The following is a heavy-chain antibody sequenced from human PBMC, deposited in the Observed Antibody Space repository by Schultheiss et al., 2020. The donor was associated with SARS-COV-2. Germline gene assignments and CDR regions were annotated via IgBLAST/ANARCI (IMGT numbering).Heavy chain of an antibody. V-gene: IGHV3-30*02. Sequence: GESLKISCAASGFIFSNYGMHWVRQAPGKGLEWVAVIWYDGSNKYYADSVKGRFTISRDNSKNTLYLQMNSLRAEDTAVYYCAKDYVFADYARDYYFDYWGQGTLVTVSS. CDR3: AKDYVFADYARDYYFDY. CDR2: IWYDGSNK. D-gene: IGHD3-16*01. J-gene: IGHJ4*02. CDR1: GFIFSNYG.